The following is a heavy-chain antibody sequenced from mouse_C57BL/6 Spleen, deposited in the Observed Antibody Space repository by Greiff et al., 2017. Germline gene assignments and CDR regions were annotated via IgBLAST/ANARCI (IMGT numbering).Heavy chain of an antibody. CDR2: IHPNSGST. CDR3: ARSSGTLFDY. CDR1: GYTFTSYW. D-gene: IGHD4-1*01. J-gene: IGHJ2*01. V-gene: IGHV1-64*01. Sequence: QVQLQQPGAELVKPGASVKLSCKASGYTFTSYWMHWVKQRPGQGLEWIGMIHPNSGSTNYNEKFKSKATLTVDKSSSTAYMQLSSLTSEDTAVYYCARSSGTLFDYWGQGTTLTVSS.